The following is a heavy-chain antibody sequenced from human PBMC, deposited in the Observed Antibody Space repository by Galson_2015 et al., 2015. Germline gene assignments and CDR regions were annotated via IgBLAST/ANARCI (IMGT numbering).Heavy chain of an antibody. CDR2: ISYDGSNK. Sequence: SLRLSCAASGFTFSSYGMHWVRQAPGKGLEWVAVISYDGSNKYYADSVKGRFTISRDSSKNTLYLQMNSLRAEDTAVYYCAKDYYYDSSGYYHDAFDIWGQGTMVTVSS. CDR1: GFTFSSYG. CDR3: AKDYYYDSSGYYHDAFDI. J-gene: IGHJ3*02. V-gene: IGHV3-30*18. D-gene: IGHD3-22*01.